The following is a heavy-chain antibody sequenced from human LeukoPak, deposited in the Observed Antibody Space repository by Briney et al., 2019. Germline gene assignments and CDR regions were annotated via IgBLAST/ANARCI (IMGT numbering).Heavy chain of an antibody. V-gene: IGHV3-7*01. CDR1: GFTFRTYW. D-gene: IGHD3-3*01. CDR2: INEDGSET. Sequence: GGSLRPSCAASGFTFRTYWLSWVRQAPGKGLEWVANINEDGSETYYVDSVKGRFTISRDNAKNSLYLQMSSLRVEDTAMYYCSRETLRFSGDYWGQGTLVTVSS. J-gene: IGHJ4*02. CDR3: SRETLRFSGDY.